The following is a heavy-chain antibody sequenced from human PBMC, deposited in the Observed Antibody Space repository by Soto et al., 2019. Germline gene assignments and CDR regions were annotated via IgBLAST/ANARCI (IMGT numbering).Heavy chain of an antibody. CDR1: GFTFSSYW. V-gene: IGHV3-74*01. Sequence: EVQLVESGGGLVQPGGSLRLSCAASGFTFSSYWMHWVRQAPGKGLVWVSRTNEDGSTINYADSVKGRFTISRDNAKNMLYREKNSRGAEDTAVYYGTRDMGGGGGYWGPGTLVTVSS. J-gene: IGHJ4*02. CDR3: TRDMGGGGGY. CDR2: TNEDGSTI. D-gene: IGHD3-16*01.